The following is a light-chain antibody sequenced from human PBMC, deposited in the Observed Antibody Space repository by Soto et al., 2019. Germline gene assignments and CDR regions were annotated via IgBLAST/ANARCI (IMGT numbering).Light chain of an antibody. CDR1: QSVTSN. CDR2: DAD. J-gene: IGKJ2*01. V-gene: IGKV3-15*01. Sequence: DIVMTQSPPTLSVSPGDSATLSCRASQSVTSNLAWYQQKPGQPPRLLIYDADPRATGVPARFSGSGSGTEFALTISSLQSEDSAVYFCKQYHDWYAFGQGTKLEI. CDR3: KQYHDWYA.